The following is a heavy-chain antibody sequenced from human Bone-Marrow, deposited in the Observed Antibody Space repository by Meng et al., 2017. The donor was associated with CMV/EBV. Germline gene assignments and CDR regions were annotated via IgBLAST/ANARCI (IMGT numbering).Heavy chain of an antibody. CDR1: GGSISSTTYY. D-gene: IGHD2-2*02. CDR2: IYYSGST. Sequence: SETLSLTCTVSGGSISSTTYYWSWIRQHPGKGLEWIGYIYYSGSTYYNPSLKSRVSISVDTSKNQFSLKLNSVTAADTAVYYCASGPIVVVPAAIGRYYYAMDVWGQGTAVTVYS. V-gene: IGHV4-31*03. CDR3: ASGPIVVVPAAIGRYYYAMDV. J-gene: IGHJ6*02.